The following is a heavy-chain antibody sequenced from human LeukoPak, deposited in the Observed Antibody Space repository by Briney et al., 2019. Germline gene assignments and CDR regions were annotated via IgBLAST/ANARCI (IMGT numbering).Heavy chain of an antibody. D-gene: IGHD3-22*01. CDR1: GGSISSYY. J-gene: IGHJ4*02. V-gene: IGHV4-59*08. Sequence: PSETLSLTGTVSGGSISSYYWSWIRQPPGKGLEWIGYIYYSGSTNYNPSLKSRVTISVDTSKNLFSLKLSSVTAADTAVYYCARRGRSGYYVDYWGQGTLVTVSS. CDR2: IYYSGST. CDR3: ARRGRSGYYVDY.